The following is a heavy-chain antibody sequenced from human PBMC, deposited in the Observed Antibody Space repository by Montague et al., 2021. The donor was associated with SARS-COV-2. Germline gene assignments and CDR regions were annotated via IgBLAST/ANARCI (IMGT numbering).Heavy chain of an antibody. Sequence: SETLSLTCTVSGGSISSYYWSWIRQPPGKGLEWIGEINHSGSTNYNPSLKSRVTISVDTSKNQFFLKLSSVTAADTAVYYCARERYSFSLTRGSTWFDPWGQGTLVTVSS. CDR3: ARERYSFSLTRGSTWFDP. J-gene: IGHJ5*02. D-gene: IGHD3-9*01. CDR2: INHSGST. CDR1: GGSISSYY. V-gene: IGHV4-34*01.